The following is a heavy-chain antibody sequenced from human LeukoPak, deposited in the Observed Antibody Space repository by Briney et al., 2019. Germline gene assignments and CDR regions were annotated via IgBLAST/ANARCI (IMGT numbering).Heavy chain of an antibody. CDR3: ARDHSSKPGFDP. CDR2: IIPIFGTA. CDR1: GGTFSSYA. V-gene: IGHV1-69*06. D-gene: IGHD6-13*01. Sequence: SVKVSCKASGGTFSSYAISWVRQAPGQGLEWMGGIIPIFGTANYAQKFQGRVTITADKSTSTAYMELSSLRSEDTAVYYCARDHSSKPGFDPWGQGTLVTVSS. J-gene: IGHJ5*02.